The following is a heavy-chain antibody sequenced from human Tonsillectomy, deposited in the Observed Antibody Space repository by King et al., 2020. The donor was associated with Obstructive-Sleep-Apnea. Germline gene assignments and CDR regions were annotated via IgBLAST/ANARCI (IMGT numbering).Heavy chain of an antibody. CDR3: TKRGGTDSSGYYYVDPVGS. CDR1: GFTFSGSA. D-gene: IGHD3-22*01. CDR2: IGSNANSYAT. V-gene: IGHV3-73*02. J-gene: IGHJ5*02. Sequence: VQLVESGGGLVQPGGSLKLSCAASGFTFSGSAMHWVRQASGKGLEWVGRIGSNANSYATAYAASVTGRFTISRDDSNNTAYLQMNSLKTEETAVYFGTKRGGTDSSGYYYVDPVGSWGQGTLVTVS.